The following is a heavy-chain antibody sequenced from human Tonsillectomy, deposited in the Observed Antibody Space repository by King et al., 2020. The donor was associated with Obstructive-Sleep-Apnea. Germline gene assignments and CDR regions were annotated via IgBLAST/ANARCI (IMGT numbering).Heavy chain of an antibody. CDR1: GFTFSSYS. CDR2: ISSSSSYL. J-gene: IGHJ4*02. Sequence: VQLVESGGGLVKPGGSLRLSCAASGFTFSSYSMNWVRQAPGKGLEWVSSISSSSSYLYYADSVNGRFTISRDNAKNSLYLQMNSLRAEDTAVYYCVIHYGDLPFDYWGQGTLVTVSS. CDR3: VIHYGDLPFDY. D-gene: IGHD4-17*01. V-gene: IGHV3-21*01.